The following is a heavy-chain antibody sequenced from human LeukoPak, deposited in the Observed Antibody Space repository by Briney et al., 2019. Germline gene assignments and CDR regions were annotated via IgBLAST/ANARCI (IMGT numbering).Heavy chain of an antibody. J-gene: IGHJ4*02. D-gene: IGHD5-12*01. CDR2: IKTDGSTV. V-gene: IGHV3-74*01. CDR3: ARAGFYNGLAY. Sequence: GGSLRLSCTASGFTFSSYWMHWVRQAPGKGLVWVSHIKTDGSTVSYADSVKGRFTISRDNAKNTLYLQMNSLRAEDTAVYFCARAGFYNGLAYWGQGTLVTASS. CDR1: GFTFSSYW.